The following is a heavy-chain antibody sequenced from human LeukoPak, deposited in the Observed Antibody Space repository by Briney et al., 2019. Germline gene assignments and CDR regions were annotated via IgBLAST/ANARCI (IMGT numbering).Heavy chain of an antibody. CDR1: GYSISSGYY. CDR2: IYYSGST. Sequence: PSETLSLTCTVSGYSISSGYYWGWIRQPPGKGLEWIGYIYYSGSTNYNPSLKSRVTISVDTSKNQFSLKLSSVTAADTAVYYCARGRYYFDSWGQGILVTVSS. CDR3: ARGRYYFDS. J-gene: IGHJ4*02. V-gene: IGHV4-61*01.